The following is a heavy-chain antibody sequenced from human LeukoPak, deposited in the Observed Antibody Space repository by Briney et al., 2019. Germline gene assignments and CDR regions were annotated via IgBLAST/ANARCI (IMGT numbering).Heavy chain of an antibody. Sequence: SETLSLTCTVSGGSFSPHYWIWIRQPPGKGLEWIGYIYYSGSTNYNPSLRSRVTIPVDTSKNLFSLRLSSVTAADTAVYYCARENSYYDSSGYYFGSGYFDYWGQGTLVTVSS. V-gene: IGHV4-59*11. CDR3: ARENSYYDSSGYYFGSGYFDY. CDR2: IYYSGST. J-gene: IGHJ4*02. CDR1: GGSFSPHY. D-gene: IGHD3-22*01.